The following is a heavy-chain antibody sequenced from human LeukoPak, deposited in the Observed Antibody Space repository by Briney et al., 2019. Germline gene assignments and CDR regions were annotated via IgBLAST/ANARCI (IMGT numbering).Heavy chain of an antibody. V-gene: IGHV1-2*02. J-gene: IGHJ4*02. D-gene: IGHD3-10*01. CDR2: INPNSGGT. CDR1: GYTFTGYY. Sequence: GASVKVSCKASGYTFTGYYMHRVRQAPGQGLEWMGWINPNSGGTNYAQKFQGRVTMTRDTSISTAYMELSRLRSDDTAVYYCARNLDSGNEIDYWGQGTLVTVSS. CDR3: ARNLDSGNEIDY.